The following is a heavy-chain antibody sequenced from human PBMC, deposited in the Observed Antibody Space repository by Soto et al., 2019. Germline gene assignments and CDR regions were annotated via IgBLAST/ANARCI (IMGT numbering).Heavy chain of an antibody. CDR1: GFTFSSYS. V-gene: IGHV3-21*01. CDR3: ARGLVGATPDAFDI. CDR2: ISSSSSYI. D-gene: IGHD1-26*01. J-gene: IGHJ3*02. Sequence: EVQLVESGGGLVKPGGSLRLSCAASGFTFSSYSMNWVRQAPGKGLEWVSSISSSSSYIYYADSVKGRFTISRENAKNSLYLQMNSLRAENTAVYYCARGLVGATPDAFDIWGQGTMVTVSS.